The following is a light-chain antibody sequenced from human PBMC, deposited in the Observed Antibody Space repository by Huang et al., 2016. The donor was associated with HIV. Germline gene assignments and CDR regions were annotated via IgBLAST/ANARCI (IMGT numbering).Light chain of an antibody. V-gene: IGKV4-1*01. CDR2: SAS. CDR3: QQYYSNPRT. Sequence: DIVMTQSPDSLAVSLGERATINCKSSQSVLYSSNNKNYLAWYQQKPGQPPTLLIYSASTRESGVPDRFSGSGSGTDFTLTISSLQAEDVAVYYCQQYYSNPRTFGQGTKVEIK. CDR1: QSVLYSSNNKNY. J-gene: IGKJ1*01.